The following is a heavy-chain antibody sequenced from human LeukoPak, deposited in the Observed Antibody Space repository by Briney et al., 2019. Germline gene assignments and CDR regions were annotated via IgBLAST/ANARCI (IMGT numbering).Heavy chain of an antibody. J-gene: IGHJ4*02. Sequence: SETLSLTGTVSGGSISSCYWSWIRQPPGKGLEWIGYIYYSGSTNYNPSLKSRVTISVDTSKNQFSLKLSSVTAADTAVYYCARGFAYYDFWSGYLPPGSPSYYFDYWGQGTLVTVSS. V-gene: IGHV4-59*01. CDR1: GGSISSCY. CDR3: ARGFAYYDFWSGYLPPGSPSYYFDY. CDR2: IYYSGST. D-gene: IGHD3-3*01.